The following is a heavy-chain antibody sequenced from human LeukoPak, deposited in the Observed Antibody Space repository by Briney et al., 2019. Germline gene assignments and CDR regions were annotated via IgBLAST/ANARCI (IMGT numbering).Heavy chain of an antibody. V-gene: IGHV1-3*01. CDR3: ARVLLEFGGWFDP. J-gene: IGHJ5*02. CDR2: INAGNGNT. CDR1: GYTFISYA. Sequence: ASVKVSCKASGYTFISYAIHWVRQAPGQRLEWMGLINAGNGNTKYSEKFQGRVTITRDTSANTAYMEVSSLRSEDTAVYYCARVLLEFGGWFDPWGQGTLVTVPS. D-gene: IGHD3-3*01.